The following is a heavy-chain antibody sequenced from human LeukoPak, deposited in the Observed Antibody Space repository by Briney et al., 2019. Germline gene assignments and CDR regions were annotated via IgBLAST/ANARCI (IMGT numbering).Heavy chain of an antibody. Sequence: PSETLSLTCTVSGGSISSYYWSWIRQPAGKGLEWIGRIYTSGSTNYNPSLKSRVTMSVDTSKNQFSLKLSSVTAADTAVYYCARDGGYCTNGVCSHPPLDVWGKGTTVTVSS. V-gene: IGHV4-4*07. CDR1: GGSISSYY. J-gene: IGHJ6*04. D-gene: IGHD2-8*01. CDR2: IYTSGST. CDR3: ARDGGYCTNGVCSHPPLDV.